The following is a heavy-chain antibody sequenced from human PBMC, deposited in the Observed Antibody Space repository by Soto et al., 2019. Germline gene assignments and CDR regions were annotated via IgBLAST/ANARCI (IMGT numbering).Heavy chain of an antibody. J-gene: IGHJ4*02. D-gene: IGHD2-8*01. Sequence: QVQLQESGPGLVKPSETLSLTCTVSGGAISTYYWSWIRQPPGKGLEWIGYIYYSGTASYNPSLKSRVNISLDTSKKQFSLRLSSVTAADTAVYYCARGGHCTDGVCSALDYWGQGTRVTVSS. CDR3: ARGGHCTDGVCSALDY. V-gene: IGHV4-59*08. CDR2: IYYSGTA. CDR1: GGAISTYY.